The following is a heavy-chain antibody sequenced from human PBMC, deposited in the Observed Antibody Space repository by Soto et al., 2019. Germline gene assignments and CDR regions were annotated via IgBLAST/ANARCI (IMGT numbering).Heavy chain of an antibody. J-gene: IGHJ4*02. V-gene: IGHV1-46*01. Sequence: QVQLVQSGAEVKKPGASVKGSCKASGYTFTNYYIHWVRQSPGQGLEWMGIINPTSGSTNYAQKFQGRVTLTYDTSTTTVYMELSGLRSEDTSVLYCARDLAAGDHWGKGTLVTVSS. CDR1: GYTFTNYY. D-gene: IGHD6-13*01. CDR2: INPTSGST. CDR3: ARDLAAGDH.